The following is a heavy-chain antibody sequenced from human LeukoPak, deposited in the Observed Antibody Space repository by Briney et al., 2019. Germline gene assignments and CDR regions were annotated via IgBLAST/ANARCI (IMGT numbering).Heavy chain of an antibody. V-gene: IGHV4-39*07. CDR2: IYYSGST. CDR3: ARVAISGWYYYYYMDV. J-gene: IGHJ6*03. CDR1: GGSISSSSYY. Sequence: SETLSLTCTVSGGSISSSSYYWGWIRQPPGKGLEWIGSIYYSGSTYYTPSLKSRVTISVDTSKNQFSLKLSSVTAADTAVYYCARVAISGWYYYYYMDVWGKGTTVTVSS. D-gene: IGHD6-19*01.